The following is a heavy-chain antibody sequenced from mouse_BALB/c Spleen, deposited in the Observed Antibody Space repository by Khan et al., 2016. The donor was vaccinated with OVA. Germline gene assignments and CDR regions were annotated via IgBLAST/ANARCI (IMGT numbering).Heavy chain of an antibody. Sequence: VQLKESGPGLVKPSQSLSLTCTVTGYSITSDYAWNWIRQFPGNKLEWMGYISYSGNTTYTPSLKSRISITRDTSKNQFFLQLNSVTAEDTATYYCARIYGGDFDYWGQGTTLTVSS. CDR2: ISYSGNT. D-gene: IGHD1-1*01. V-gene: IGHV3-2*02. CDR1: GYSITSDYA. J-gene: IGHJ2*01. CDR3: ARIYGGDFDY.